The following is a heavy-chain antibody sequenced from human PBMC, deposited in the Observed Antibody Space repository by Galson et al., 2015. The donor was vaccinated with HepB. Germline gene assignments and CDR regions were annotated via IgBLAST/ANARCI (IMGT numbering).Heavy chain of an antibody. V-gene: IGHV4-59*12. D-gene: IGHD3-3*01. CDR2: IYFSGTS. CDR3: ARGGILGELFDY. CDR1: GGSMNSYY. J-gene: IGHJ4*02. Sequence: SETLSLTCSVSGGSMNSYYWSWIRQSPGKRLEWIGYIYFSGTSTHNPAFKSRVTMSIETPKNQFFLKLNSVTASDTAVYYCARGGILGELFDYWGQGTPVTVSS.